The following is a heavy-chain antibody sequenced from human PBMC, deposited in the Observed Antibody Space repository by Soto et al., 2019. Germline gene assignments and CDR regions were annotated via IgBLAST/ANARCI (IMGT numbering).Heavy chain of an antibody. V-gene: IGHV3-21*01. CDR2: ISSSSSYI. D-gene: IGHD1-26*01. Sequence: EVQLVESGGGLVKPGGSLRLSCAASGFTFSSYSMNWVRQAPGKGLEWVSSISSSSSYIYYADSVKGRFTISRDNAKNSQYLQMNSLRAEDTAVYYCARGPLGATHFDYWGQGTLVTVSS. J-gene: IGHJ4*02. CDR3: ARGPLGATHFDY. CDR1: GFTFSSYS.